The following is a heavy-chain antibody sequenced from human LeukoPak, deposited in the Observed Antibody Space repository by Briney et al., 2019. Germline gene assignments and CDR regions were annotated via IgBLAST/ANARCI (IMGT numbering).Heavy chain of an antibody. CDR3: ARDQNDILTGDGWYFDL. CDR1: GFTFSSYG. CDR2: IWYDGSNK. V-gene: IGHV3-33*01. Sequence: AGRSLRLSCAASGFTFSSYGMHWVRQAPGKGLERVAVIWYDGSNKYYADSVKGRFTISRDNSKNTLYLQMNSLRAEDTAVYYCARDQNDILTGDGWYFDLWGRGTLVTVSS. J-gene: IGHJ2*01. D-gene: IGHD3-9*01.